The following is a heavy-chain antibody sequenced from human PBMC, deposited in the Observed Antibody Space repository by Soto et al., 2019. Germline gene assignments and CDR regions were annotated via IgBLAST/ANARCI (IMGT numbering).Heavy chain of an antibody. V-gene: IGHV4-39*01. D-gene: IGHD3-10*01. J-gene: IGHJ4*02. Sequence: SETLSLTCTVSGDSIGDSDYYWGWIRQPPGKGLEWIGNIYYSGSTYYNPSLTSRVTISVDTSKNQFSLKLNSMTAADTAVYYCARLSSGRREYYFNSWGQGTLVTVSS. CDR1: GDSIGDSDYY. CDR3: ARLSSGRREYYFNS. CDR2: IYYSGST.